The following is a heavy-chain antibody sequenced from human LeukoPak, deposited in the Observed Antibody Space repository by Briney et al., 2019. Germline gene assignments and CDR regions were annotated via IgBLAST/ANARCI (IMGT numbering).Heavy chain of an antibody. Sequence: ASVTVSCKASSYTFNKYYMHWVRQAPGQGLEWLGMINPSGGSATYAQKFQGRLTITTDMSTATVNMEMTSLRFEDTAVYFCARGAKFDSGTFYTRGLDAFDFWGQGTMVTVSS. CDR1: SYTFNKYY. CDR3: ARGAKFDSGTFYTRGLDAFDF. CDR2: INPSGGSA. J-gene: IGHJ3*01. V-gene: IGHV1-46*02. D-gene: IGHD2-21*01.